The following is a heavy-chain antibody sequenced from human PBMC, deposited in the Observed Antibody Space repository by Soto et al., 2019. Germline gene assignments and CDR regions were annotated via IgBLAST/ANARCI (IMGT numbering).Heavy chain of an antibody. V-gene: IGHV6-1*01. D-gene: IGHD5-12*01. CDR1: GDSVSSNSAA. Sequence: PSLTCAISGDSVSSNSAAWNWIRQSPSRGLEWLGRTYYRSKWYNDYAVSVKSRITINPDTSKNQFSLQLNSVTPEGTAVYYCARYVDIVATVPGYYYYGMDVWGQGTTVTVSS. CDR3: ARYVDIVATVPGYYYYGMDV. CDR2: TYYRSKWYN. J-gene: IGHJ6*02.